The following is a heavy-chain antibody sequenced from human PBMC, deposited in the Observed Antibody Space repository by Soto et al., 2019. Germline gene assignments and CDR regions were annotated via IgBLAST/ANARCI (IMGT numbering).Heavy chain of an antibody. Sequence: EVQLVESGGGLVQPGGSLRLSCAASGFTFSSYWMHWVRQVPGKGLVWVSRIHFDGSTTHYADSVKGRFTISRDNAKNTLSLQVNTLRAEDTAVYYCARDAYFSGYFHFDCWGQGTLVTVSS. D-gene: IGHD5-12*01. CDR1: GFTFSSYW. CDR2: IHFDGSTT. CDR3: ARDAYFSGYFHFDC. V-gene: IGHV3-74*01. J-gene: IGHJ4*02.